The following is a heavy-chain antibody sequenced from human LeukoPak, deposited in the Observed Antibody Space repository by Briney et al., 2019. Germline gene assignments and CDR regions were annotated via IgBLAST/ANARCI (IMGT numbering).Heavy chain of an antibody. CDR1: GYTFTNYY. CDR3: ARWTTTYLDY. V-gene: IGHV1-46*01. D-gene: IGHD4-11*01. J-gene: IGHJ4*02. CDR2: TDPIGGST. Sequence: GASVKVSCKASGYTFTNYYIHWVRQAPGQGLEWMGITDPIGGSTNYAQKFQSRVTMTRDTSTSTVYMELSSLRSEDSAVYYCARWTTTYLDYWGQGTLVTVSS.